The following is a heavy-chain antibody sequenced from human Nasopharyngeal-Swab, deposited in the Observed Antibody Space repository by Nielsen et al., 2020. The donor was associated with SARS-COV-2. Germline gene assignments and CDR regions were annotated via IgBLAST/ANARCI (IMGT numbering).Heavy chain of an antibody. CDR1: GFTFSYQS. CDR2: INLDGSEE. V-gene: IGHV3-7*01. D-gene: IGHD3-16*01. J-gene: IGHJ3*01. Sequence: EYLKISCAASGFTFSYQSMHWVRQAPGKGLQWVAVINLDGSEEVYVDSVKGRFTISRDNPKNSLYLQMNSLRTEDPARYYCARDWGRAFDVWSQGKMYTASS. CDR3: ARDWGRAFDV.